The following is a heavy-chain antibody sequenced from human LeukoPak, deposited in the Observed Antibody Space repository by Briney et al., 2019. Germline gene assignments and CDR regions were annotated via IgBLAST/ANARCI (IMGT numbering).Heavy chain of an antibody. CDR1: GGSISSYY. D-gene: IGHD2-2*01. V-gene: IGHV4-4*07. CDR3: ARDVVVPAGLGAFDI. Sequence: SGTLSLTCTVSGGSISSYYWSWIRQLAGKGLEWIGRIYTSGSTNYNPSLKSRVTMSVDTSKNQFSLKLSSVTAADTAVYYCARDVVVPAGLGAFDIWGQGTMVTVSS. J-gene: IGHJ3*02. CDR2: IYTSGST.